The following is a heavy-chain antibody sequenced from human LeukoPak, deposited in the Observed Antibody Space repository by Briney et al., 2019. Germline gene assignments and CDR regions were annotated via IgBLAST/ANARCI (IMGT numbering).Heavy chain of an antibody. CDR2: IWYDGSNK. CDR1: GFTFSSYG. V-gene: IGHV3-33*01. Sequence: GGSLRLSCAASGFTFSSYGMHWVRQAPGKGLEGVAVIWYDGSNKYYADSVKGRFTISRDNSKNTLYLQMNSLRAEDTAVYYCARMSYYYYYYGMDVWGRGTTVTVSS. CDR3: ARMSYYYYYYGMDV. J-gene: IGHJ6*02. D-gene: IGHD1-26*01.